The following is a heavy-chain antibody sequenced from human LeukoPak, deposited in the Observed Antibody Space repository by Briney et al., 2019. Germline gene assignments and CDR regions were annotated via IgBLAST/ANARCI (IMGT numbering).Heavy chain of an antibody. Sequence: PSETLSLTCTVSGGSISIYYWSWIRQPAGKGLEWIGRIYTSGSTTYNPSLKSRVTMSVDTSKNQFSLKLTPVTAADTAVYYCARRGSDWYFDLWGRGTLVTVSS. CDR3: ARRGSDWYFDL. V-gene: IGHV4-4*07. J-gene: IGHJ2*01. CDR2: IYTSGST. D-gene: IGHD2-15*01. CDR1: GGSISIYY.